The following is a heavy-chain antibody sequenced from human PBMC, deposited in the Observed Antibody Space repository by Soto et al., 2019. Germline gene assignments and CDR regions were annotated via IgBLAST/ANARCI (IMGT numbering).Heavy chain of an antibody. CDR1: GGSISSGCYY. CDR2: NYYSGIT. Sequence: SETPSLTCTVSGGSISSGCYYWTWIRQHPGKGLEWIGYNYYSGITYYNPSLKSRVTISLDTSKNQFSLKLSSVTAADTAVYYCARGSSIAGLYYGMDVWGQGTTVTVSS. D-gene: IGHD6-6*01. CDR3: ARGSSIAGLYYGMDV. J-gene: IGHJ6*02. V-gene: IGHV4-31*03.